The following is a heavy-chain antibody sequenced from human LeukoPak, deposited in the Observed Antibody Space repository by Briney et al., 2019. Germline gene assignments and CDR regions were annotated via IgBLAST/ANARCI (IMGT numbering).Heavy chain of an antibody. CDR3: ARLGPAAGTSFDY. CDR2: ISYSGST. D-gene: IGHD6-13*01. J-gene: IGHJ4*02. CDR1: AGSISNYY. V-gene: IGHV4-59*08. Sequence: PSETLSLTCTVSAGSISNYYWSWIRQPPGKGLEWIGYISYSGSTNYNPSLKSRVTISVDTSKIQFSLKLSSVTAADTAVYYCARLGPAAGTSFDYWGQGTLVTVSS.